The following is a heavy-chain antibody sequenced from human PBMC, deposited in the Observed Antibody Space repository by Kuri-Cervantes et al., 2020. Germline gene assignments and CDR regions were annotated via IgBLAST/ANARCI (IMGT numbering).Heavy chain of an antibody. V-gene: IGHV3-53*05. CDR2: IYSGGST. J-gene: IGHJ4*02. Sequence: GESLKISCAASGFTVSSNYMTWVRQAPGKGLEWVSVIYSGGSTYYADSVKGRFTISRDNAKNSLYLQMNSLRAEDTAVYYCAKDFGSGDYWGQGTLVTVLL. CDR1: GFTVSSNY. D-gene: IGHD3-10*01. CDR3: AKDFGSGDY.